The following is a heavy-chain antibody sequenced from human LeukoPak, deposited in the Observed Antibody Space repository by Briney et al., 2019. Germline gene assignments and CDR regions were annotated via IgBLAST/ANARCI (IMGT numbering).Heavy chain of an antibody. J-gene: IGHJ4*02. CDR1: GYTLTELS. CDR2: INPNSGGT. D-gene: IGHD3-10*01. CDR3: ARTRSMVRGVISPFDY. V-gene: IGHV1-2*02. Sequence: EASVKVSCKVSGYTLTELSMHWVRQAPGQGLEWMGWINPNSGGTNYAQKFQGRVTMTRDTSISTAYMELSRLRSDDTAVYYCARTRSMVRGVISPFDYWGQGTPVTVSS.